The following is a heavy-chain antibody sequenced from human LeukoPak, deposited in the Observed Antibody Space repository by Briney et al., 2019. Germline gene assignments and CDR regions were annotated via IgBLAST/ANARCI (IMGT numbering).Heavy chain of an antibody. J-gene: IGHJ6*03. CDR1: GYTFTGYY. CDR3: ARDQSPRGYYYYMDV. D-gene: IGHD3-10*01. Sequence: SVKVSCKASGYTFTGYYMHWVRQAPGQGLEWMGGIIPIFGTANYAQKFQGRVTITTDESTSTAYMELSSLRSEDTAVYYCARDQSPRGYYYYMDVWGKGTTVTVSS. CDR2: IIPIFGTA. V-gene: IGHV1-69*05.